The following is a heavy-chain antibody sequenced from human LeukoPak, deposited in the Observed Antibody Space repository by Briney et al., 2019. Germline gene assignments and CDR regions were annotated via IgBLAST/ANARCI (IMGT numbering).Heavy chain of an antibody. CDR3: AKGVGDLTGYYPFDY. J-gene: IGHJ4*02. CDR2: ISWNSGSI. V-gene: IGHV3-9*01. Sequence: GGSLRLSCAASGFTFDDYAMHWVRQAPGKGLEWASGISWNSGSIGYADSVKGRFTISKDNAKNSLYLQMNSLRAEDTALYYCAKGVGDLTGYYPFDYWGQGTLVTVSS. CDR1: GFTFDDYA. D-gene: IGHD3-9*01.